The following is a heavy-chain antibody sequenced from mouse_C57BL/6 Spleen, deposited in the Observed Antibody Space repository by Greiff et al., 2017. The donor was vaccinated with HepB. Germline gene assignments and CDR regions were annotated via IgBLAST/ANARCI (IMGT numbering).Heavy chain of an antibody. V-gene: IGHV5-16*01. J-gene: IGHJ4*01. CDR2: INYDGSST. Sequence: DVKLVESEGGLVQPGSSMKLSCTASGFTFSDYYMAWVRQVPEKGLEWVANINYDGSSTYYLDSLKSRFIISRDNAKNILYLQMSSLKSEDTATYYCARGGGYDYAMDYWGQGTSVTVSS. CDR3: ARGGGYDYAMDY. D-gene: IGHD3-1*01. CDR1: GFTFSDYY.